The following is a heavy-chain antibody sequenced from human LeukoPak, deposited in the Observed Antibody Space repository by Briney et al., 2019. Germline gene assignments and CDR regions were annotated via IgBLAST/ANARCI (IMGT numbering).Heavy chain of an antibody. CDR2: MSRTADRI. D-gene: IGHD5-24*01. V-gene: IGHV3-48*03. Sequence: PGGSLRLSCTIFGGTPSTYEFNWVRQAPGKRPEWISYMSRTADRIDHADSVKGRFTMSRDNAKNSVYLQMNSLRVDDTAIYYCATRLPFTGYKNWGQGTLVTVSS. J-gene: IGHJ4*01. CDR1: GGTPSTYE. CDR3: ATRLPFTGYKN.